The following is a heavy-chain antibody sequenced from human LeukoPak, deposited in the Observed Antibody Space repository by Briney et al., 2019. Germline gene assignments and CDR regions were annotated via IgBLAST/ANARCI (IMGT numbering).Heavy chain of an antibody. CDR1: GGSISSYY. J-gene: IGHJ6*03. V-gene: IGHV4-59*01. CDR2: IYYSGST. D-gene: IGHD6-13*01. CDR3: ARVGYSSSWFYYYYMDV. Sequence: MPSETLSLTCTVSGGSISSYYWSWIRQPPGKGLEWIGYIYYSGSTNYNPSLKSRVTISVDTSKNQFSLELSSVTAADTAVYYCARVGYSSSWFYYYYMDVWGKGTTVTVSS.